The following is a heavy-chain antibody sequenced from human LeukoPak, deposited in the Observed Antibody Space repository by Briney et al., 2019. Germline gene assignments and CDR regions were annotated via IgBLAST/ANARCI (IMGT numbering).Heavy chain of an antibody. CDR3: ARDPYDDGGYGAFDI. CDR2: INKDGSKE. J-gene: IGHJ3*02. V-gene: IGHV3-7*01. CDR1: GFTFSSYG. Sequence: GRSLRLSCAASGFTFSSYGMHWVRQAPGKGLQWVANINKDGSKENTVDSLRGRVTISRDNAKKSLYLQVNSLRAEDTAVYYCARDPYDDGGYGAFDIWGQGTKVTVSS. D-gene: IGHD3-22*01.